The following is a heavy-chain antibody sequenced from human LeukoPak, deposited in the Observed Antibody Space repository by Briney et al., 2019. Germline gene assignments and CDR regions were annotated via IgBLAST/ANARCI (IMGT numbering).Heavy chain of an antibody. CDR1: GFTFSSYW. CDR2: IKQDGSEK. CDR3: ARDEYDSFWGSYTEVYYFDY. J-gene: IGHJ4*02. Sequence: GGSLRLSCAASGFTFSSYWMSWVRQAPGKGLEWVANIKQDGSEKYYVDSVKGRFTISRDNAKNSLYLQTNSLRAEDTAVYYCARDEYDSFWGSYTEVYYFDYWAREPWSPSPQ. V-gene: IGHV3-7*01. D-gene: IGHD3-16*01.